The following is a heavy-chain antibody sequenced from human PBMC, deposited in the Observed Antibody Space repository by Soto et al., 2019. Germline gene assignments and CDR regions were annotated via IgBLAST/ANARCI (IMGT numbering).Heavy chain of an antibody. CDR2: IIPMLGMS. D-gene: IGHD3-10*01. Sequence: QVQLVQSGAEVKKPGSPVRVSCTASGDTFNFYTISWVRQVPGQGPEWMGRIIPMLGMSNYAQKFQGRVTIIEDKSTSTVYMNLSGLTSEDTAVYYCATNYGSGSTHFDYWGQGTLVTVSS. J-gene: IGHJ4*02. CDR3: ATNYGSGSTHFDY. CDR1: GDTFNFYT. V-gene: IGHV1-69*02.